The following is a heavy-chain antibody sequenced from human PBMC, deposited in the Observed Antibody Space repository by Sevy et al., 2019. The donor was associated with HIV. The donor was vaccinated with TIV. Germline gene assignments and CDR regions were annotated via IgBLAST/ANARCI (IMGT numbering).Heavy chain of an antibody. CDR3: ITDPGYRGYDEEVINYYYYGMDV. CDR1: GFTFSSAW. V-gene: IGHV3-15*01. CDR2: IKSKTDGGTI. D-gene: IGHD5-12*01. Sequence: GGSLRLSCAASGFTFSSAWMSWVRLAPGKGLEWVGRIKSKTDGGTIDYAAPVKGRFTISREDSKNTLYIQMNSLKTEDTDVYYCITDPGYRGYDEEVINYYYYGMDVWGQGTTVTVSS. J-gene: IGHJ6*02.